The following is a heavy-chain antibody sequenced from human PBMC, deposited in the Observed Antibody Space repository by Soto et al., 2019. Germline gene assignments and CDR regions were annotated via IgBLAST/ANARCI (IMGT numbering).Heavy chain of an antibody. D-gene: IGHD1-26*01. CDR1: GGSISSYY. V-gene: IGHV4-59*01. J-gene: IGHJ4*02. CDR2: IYYSGST. CDR3: ARGPIARGSYLDY. Sequence: SETLSLTCTVSGGSISSYYWSWIRQPPGKGLEWIGYIYYSGSTNYNPSLKSRVTISVDTSKNQFSLKLSSVTAADTAVYYCARGPIARGSYLDYWGQGTLVTVSS.